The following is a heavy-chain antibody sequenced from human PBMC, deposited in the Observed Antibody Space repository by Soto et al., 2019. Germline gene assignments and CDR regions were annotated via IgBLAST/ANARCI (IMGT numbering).Heavy chain of an antibody. Sequence: QVQLQQWGAGLLKPSETLSLTCAVYGGSLSGYQWTSIRQTPGKGLEWIGEINDSGNINYNPSLKSRVTILLDTPRKQISLKLSSVTAADSAVYYCARGLILWFGELSRRGGYYYYMDVWGKGTTVTVSS. V-gene: IGHV4-34*01. CDR1: GGSLSGYQ. CDR3: ARGLILWFGELSRRGGYYYYMDV. CDR2: INDSGNI. J-gene: IGHJ6*03. D-gene: IGHD3-10*01.